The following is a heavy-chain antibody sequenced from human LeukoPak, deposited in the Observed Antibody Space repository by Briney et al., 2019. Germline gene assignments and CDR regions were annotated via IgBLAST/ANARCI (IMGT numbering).Heavy chain of an antibody. CDR1: GFTFSTYT. CDR3: AKDFGRNLGGPGY. CDR2: ISGGGYST. J-gene: IGHJ4*02. Sequence: GGSLRLSCAASGFTFSTYTMSWVRQAPGGGVEWVSGISGGGYSTYYADSVKGRFAISRDNSKSTLYLQMNSLRAEDTAVYYCAKDFGRNLGGPGYWGRGTRVTVSS. D-gene: IGHD3-10*01. V-gene: IGHV3-23*01.